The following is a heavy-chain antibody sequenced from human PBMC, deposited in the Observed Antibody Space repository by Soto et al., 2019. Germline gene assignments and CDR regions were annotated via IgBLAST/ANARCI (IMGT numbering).Heavy chain of an antibody. V-gene: IGHV4-30-2*01. D-gene: IGHD6-19*01. Sequence: QLQLQESGSGLVKPSQTLSLTCAVSGGSTSSGGYSWSWIRQPPGKGLEWIGYTSHSGSTYYNPSLESRVTISVHTSKNQCSLRLSSVTAADTAVYYCARRGLLPDYWGQGTLVTVSS. CDR3: ARRGLLPDY. CDR2: TSHSGST. J-gene: IGHJ4*02. CDR1: GGSTSSGGYS.